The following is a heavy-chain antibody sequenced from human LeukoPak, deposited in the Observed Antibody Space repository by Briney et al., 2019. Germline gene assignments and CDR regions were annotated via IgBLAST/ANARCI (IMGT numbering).Heavy chain of an antibody. D-gene: IGHD6-13*01. CDR1: EFTFGDYA. Sequence: PGGSLRLSCTASEFTFGDYAMSWFRQAPGKGLEWVGFIRSKAYGGTAEYAASVKGRFTISRDDSKSIAYLQMNSLKTEDTAVYYCTRVGVAAAGTRKGPLLLLPPRGVDVWGQGTTVTVSS. J-gene: IGHJ6*02. V-gene: IGHV3-49*03. CDR3: TRVGVAAAGTRKGPLLLLPPRGVDV. CDR2: IRSKAYGGTA.